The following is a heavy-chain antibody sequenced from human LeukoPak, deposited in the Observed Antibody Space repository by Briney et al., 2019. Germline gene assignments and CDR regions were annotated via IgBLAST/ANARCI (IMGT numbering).Heavy chain of an antibody. V-gene: IGHV2-5*01. CDR1: GFSLSTSGVG. CDR3: AHSYYDSSGYYFAHDY. Sequence: SGPTLVKPTQTLTLTCTFSGFSLSTSGVGVGWIRQPPGKALEWLALIYWNDDKRYSTSLESRLTITKDTSKNQVVLTMTNMDPVDTATYYCAHSYYDSSGYYFAHDYWGQGTLVTVSS. CDR2: IYWNDDK. D-gene: IGHD3-22*01. J-gene: IGHJ4*02.